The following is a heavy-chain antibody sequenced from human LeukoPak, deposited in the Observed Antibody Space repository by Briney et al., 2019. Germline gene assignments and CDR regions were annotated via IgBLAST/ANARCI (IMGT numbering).Heavy chain of an antibody. V-gene: IGHV4-34*01. CDR2: INHSGST. CDR1: GGSFSGYY. D-gene: IGHD5-18*01. Sequence: SETLSLTCAVYGGSFSGYYWSWIRQPPGKGLEWIGEINHSGSTNYNPSLKSRVTISVDTSKNQFSLKLSSVTAADTAVYYCARGGEYSYGFRRFDYWGQGTLAIVSS. CDR3: ARGGEYSYGFRRFDY. J-gene: IGHJ4*02.